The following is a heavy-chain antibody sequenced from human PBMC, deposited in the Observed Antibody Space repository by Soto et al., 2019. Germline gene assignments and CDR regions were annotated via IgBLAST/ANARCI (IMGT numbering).Heavy chain of an antibody. J-gene: IGHJ3*02. CDR2: IYPGDSDT. Sequence: GESLKISCKGSGYSFTSYWIGWVRQMPGKGLEWMGIIYPGDSDTRYSPSFQGQVTISADKSISTAYLQWSSLKASDTAMYYCARHNMAVAGTGAFDIWGQGTMVTVSS. CDR3: ARHNMAVAGTGAFDI. D-gene: IGHD6-19*01. V-gene: IGHV5-51*01. CDR1: GYSFTSYW.